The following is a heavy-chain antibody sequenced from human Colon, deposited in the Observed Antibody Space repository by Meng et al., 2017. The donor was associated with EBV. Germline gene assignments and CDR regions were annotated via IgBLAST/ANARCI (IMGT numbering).Heavy chain of an antibody. J-gene: IGHJ2*01. CDR2: IFHSGLT. V-gene: IGHV4-4*02. CDR3: MRDLLVLEKNEV. D-gene: IGHD1-1*01. CDR1: VGSISSSNW. Sequence: QVQLEGAGRGVVNPSGTRSLTRPVSVGSISSSNWWGWVRQSPEKGLEWIGEIFHSGLTNYNPSLQSRVTISVDKSKNQFSLEVTSVTAADTAIYYCMRDLLVLEKNEVWGRGTLVTVSS.